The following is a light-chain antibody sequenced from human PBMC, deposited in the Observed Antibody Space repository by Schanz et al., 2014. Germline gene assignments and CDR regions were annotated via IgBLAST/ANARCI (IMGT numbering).Light chain of an antibody. Sequence: QSALTQPRSVSGSPGQSVTISCTGTSSDVGAYDYVSWYQQHPGKAPKLMIYEVSNRPSGVPDRFSGSKSGNTASLTISGLQAADEADYYCSSYTSSSTYYVFGTGTKLTVL. V-gene: IGLV2-11*01. CDR1: SSDVGAYDY. CDR2: EVS. CDR3: SSYTSSSTYYV. J-gene: IGLJ1*01.